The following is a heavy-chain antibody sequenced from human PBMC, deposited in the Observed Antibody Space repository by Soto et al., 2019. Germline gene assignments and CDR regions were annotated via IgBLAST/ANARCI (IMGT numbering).Heavy chain of an antibody. CDR1: GYTFTGYY. J-gene: IGHJ4*02. V-gene: IGHV1-2*04. Sequence: QVQLVQSGAEVKKPGASVKVSCKASGYTFTGYYMHWVRQAPGQGLEWMGWINPNSGGTNYAQTFQGWVTLAWATAISSACMGLSRLRFDDTAVYYSARGGWELLTVDYWGQGTLVTVSS. CDR2: INPNSGGT. D-gene: IGHD1-26*01. CDR3: ARGGWELLTVDY.